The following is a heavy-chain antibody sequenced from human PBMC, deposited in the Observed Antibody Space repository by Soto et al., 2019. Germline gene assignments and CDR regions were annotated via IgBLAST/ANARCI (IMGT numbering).Heavy chain of an antibody. CDR2: INHSGST. J-gene: IGHJ4*02. CDR3: ARSPYGDYVAY. D-gene: IGHD4-17*01. V-gene: IGHV4-34*01. Sequence: QVQLQQWGAGLLKPSETLSLTCAVYGGSFSDYYWSWIRQPPGKGLEWIGEINHSGSTNYNPSLKSRVTISVDTSKNEFSLKLSSVTAADTAVYYCARSPYGDYVAYWGQGTLVTVSS. CDR1: GGSFSDYY.